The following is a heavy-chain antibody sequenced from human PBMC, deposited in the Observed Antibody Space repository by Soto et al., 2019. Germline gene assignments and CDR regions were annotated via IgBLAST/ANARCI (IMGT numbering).Heavy chain of an antibody. V-gene: IGHV3-13*01. CDR2: IGTAGDT. D-gene: IGHD6-13*01. CDR3: ARGLGYSSSWYGSGTDY. Sequence: GGSLRLSCAASGFTFSSYDMHWVRQATGKGLEWVSAIGTAGDTYYPGSVKGRFTISRENAKNSLYLQMNSLRAEDTAVYYCARGLGYSSSWYGSGTDYWGQGTLVTVSS. CDR1: GFTFSSYD. J-gene: IGHJ4*02.